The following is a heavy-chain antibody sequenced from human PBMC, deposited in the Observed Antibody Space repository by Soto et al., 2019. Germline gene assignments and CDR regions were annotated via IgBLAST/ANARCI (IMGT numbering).Heavy chain of an antibody. V-gene: IGHV3-74*01. CDR2: VHSDGTTT. D-gene: IGHD3-10*01. J-gene: IGHJ3*01. CDR1: GFTFDYYW. Sequence: EVQLVESGGGLVQPGESLRLSCAASGFTFDYYWMHWVRQAPGKGLVWVSRVHSDGTTTTYADSVKGRFTISRDNARNTLSLQMSGLRAAYTAIYYCARGDRGGFDLWGHGTVVTVSS. CDR3: ARGDRGGFDL.